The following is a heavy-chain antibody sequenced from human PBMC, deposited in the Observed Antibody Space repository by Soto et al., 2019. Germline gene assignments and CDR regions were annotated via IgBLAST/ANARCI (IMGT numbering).Heavy chain of an antibody. D-gene: IGHD2-15*01. J-gene: IGHJ6*02. CDR3: ESDVEGRSPEGHYYYYDGKAA. CDR2: IIPILVIA. CDR1: GGTFSSYT. V-gene: IGHV1-69*02. Sequence: QVQLVQSGAEVKKPGSSVKVSCKASGGTFSSYTISWERQAPGQGLEWMGRIIPILVIANYAQKFQGRVTSPADKSPTTAYTDLSSLIYEYMYVYYCESDVEGRSPEGHYYYYDGKAAWGRGTTVTVSS.